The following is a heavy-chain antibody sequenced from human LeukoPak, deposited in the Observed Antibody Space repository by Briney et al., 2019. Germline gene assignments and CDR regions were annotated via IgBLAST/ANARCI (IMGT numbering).Heavy chain of an antibody. Sequence: GRSLRLSCAASGFTFSSYGMHWVRQAPGKGLEWVSVISSDGSNKYYADSVKGRFTISRDNTKNTLYLQMNSLRAEDTAVFYCANENYYDSSGYLHNWGQGTLVTVSS. J-gene: IGHJ4*02. V-gene: IGHV3-30*18. D-gene: IGHD3-22*01. CDR3: ANENYYDSSGYLHN. CDR2: ISSDGSNK. CDR1: GFTFSSYG.